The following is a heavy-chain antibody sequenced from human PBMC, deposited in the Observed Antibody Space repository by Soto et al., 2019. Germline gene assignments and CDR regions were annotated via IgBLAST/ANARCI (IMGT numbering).Heavy chain of an antibody. J-gene: IGHJ5*02. D-gene: IGHD4-4*01. CDR3: AKGSTTVTTEGWFDP. Sequence: EVQLVESGGGLVQPGRSPRLSCAASGFTFDDYAMHWVRQAPGKGLEWVSGISWNSGSIVYADSVKGRFTISRDNAKNSLDLQMNTLRAEDTTLYYCAKGSTTVTTEGWFDPWGQGTLVTVSS. CDR2: ISWNSGSI. V-gene: IGHV3-9*01. CDR1: GFTFDDYA.